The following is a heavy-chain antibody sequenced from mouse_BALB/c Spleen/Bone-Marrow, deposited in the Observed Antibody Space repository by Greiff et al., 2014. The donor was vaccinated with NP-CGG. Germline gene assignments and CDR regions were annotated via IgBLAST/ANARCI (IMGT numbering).Heavy chain of an antibody. J-gene: IGHJ4*01. CDR2: IDPANDNT. V-gene: IGHV14-3*02. CDR3: ARWLVRMDY. CDR1: GFNIKDTF. D-gene: IGHD2-3*01. Sequence: VQLKESGAELVKPGASVKLSCTASGFNIKDTFMNWVKQRPEQGLEWIGRIDPANDNTEYDPKFQGKATITTDTSSNTACLQLRSLKSEDTAVYYWARWLVRMDYWGQGTSVTVSS.